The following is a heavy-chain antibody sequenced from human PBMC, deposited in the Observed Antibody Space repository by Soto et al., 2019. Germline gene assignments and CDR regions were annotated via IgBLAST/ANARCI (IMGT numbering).Heavy chain of an antibody. Sequence: GASVKVSCKASGYTFTSYGISWVRQAPGQGLEWMGWISAYNGNTNYAQKLQGRVTMTTDTSTSTAYMELRSLRSDDTAVYYCARRDYYDSSGYFSDAFDIWGQGTMVTVSS. J-gene: IGHJ3*02. CDR3: ARRDYYDSSGYFSDAFDI. CDR1: GYTFTSYG. CDR2: ISAYNGNT. D-gene: IGHD3-22*01. V-gene: IGHV1-18*04.